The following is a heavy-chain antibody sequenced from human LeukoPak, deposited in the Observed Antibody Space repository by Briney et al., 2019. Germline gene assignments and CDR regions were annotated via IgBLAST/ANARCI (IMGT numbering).Heavy chain of an antibody. D-gene: IGHD3-10*01. CDR2: ISYDGSNK. CDR1: GFTFSSYG. J-gene: IGHJ4*02. V-gene: IGHV3-30*18. Sequence: PGRSLRLSCAASGFTFSSYGMHWVRQAPGKGLEWVAVISYDGSNKYYADSVKGRFTISRDNSKNTLYLQMNSLRAEDTAVYYCAKDSGLLWFGELSSPGDYWGQGTLVTVSS. CDR3: AKDSGLLWFGELSSPGDY.